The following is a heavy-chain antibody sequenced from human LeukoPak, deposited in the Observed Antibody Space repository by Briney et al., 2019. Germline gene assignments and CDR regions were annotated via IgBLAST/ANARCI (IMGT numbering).Heavy chain of an antibody. J-gene: IGHJ6*02. CDR1: GFTFSSNW. Sequence: PGESLRLSCAASGFTFSSNWMHWVRQAPGKGLVWVSRVSSDGTSTSYADSVKGRFTISRDNAKTTLYLQMNSLGPEDTAVYYCARDLSHIAVAGRKLYGMDVWGQGTTVTVSS. V-gene: IGHV3-74*01. CDR3: ARDLSHIAVAGRKLYGMDV. D-gene: IGHD6-19*01. CDR2: VSSDGTST.